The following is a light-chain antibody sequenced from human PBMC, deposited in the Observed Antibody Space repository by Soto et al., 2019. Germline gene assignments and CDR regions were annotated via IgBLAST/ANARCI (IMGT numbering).Light chain of an antibody. Sequence: QSALTQPASVSGSPGQSITISCTGTSSDVGGYNFVSWYQQHPGKAPKFIIYDVRNRPSGVSNRFSGSRSASTASLTFSGLQAEHGAAYYYNSCSSSPAVVFGGGTKLTVL. CDR1: SSDVGGYNF. J-gene: IGLJ2*01. V-gene: IGLV2-14*03. CDR2: DVR. CDR3: NSCSSSPAVV.